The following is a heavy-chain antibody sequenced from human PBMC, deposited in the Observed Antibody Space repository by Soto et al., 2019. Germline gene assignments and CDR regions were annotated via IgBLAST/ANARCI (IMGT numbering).Heavy chain of an antibody. V-gene: IGHV3-23*01. CDR1: GFTFSSYA. J-gene: IGHJ5*02. Sequence: XXSLRLSCAASGFTFSSYAMRWVLQAPGKGLEWVLAMRGGGGRKSDADPARAGFTTPRDNSKTTLYLQMNSLRAEDPALFYCAKVPPGASGWFDPGAQETLVTVSS. CDR2: MRGGGGRK. CDR3: AKVPPGASGWFDP.